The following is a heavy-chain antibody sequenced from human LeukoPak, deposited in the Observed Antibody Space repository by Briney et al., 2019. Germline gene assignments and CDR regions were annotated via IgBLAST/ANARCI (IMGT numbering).Heavy chain of an antibody. CDR1: GFTSSSYS. D-gene: IGHD3-10*01. CDR3: ALRGIWFGELIFDY. Sequence: GGSLRLSCAASGFTSSSYSMNWVRQAPGKGLEWVSVIYSGGSTYYADSVKGRFTISRDNSKNTLYLQMNSLRAEDTAVYYCALRGIWFGELIFDYWGQGTLVTVSS. CDR2: IYSGGST. J-gene: IGHJ4*02. V-gene: IGHV3-66*01.